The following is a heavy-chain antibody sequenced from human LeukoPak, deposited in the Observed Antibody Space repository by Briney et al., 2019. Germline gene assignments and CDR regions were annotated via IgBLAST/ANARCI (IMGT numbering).Heavy chain of an antibody. Sequence: GGSLRLSCAASGFTFSSFEMNWVRQAPGKGLEWVSYISSSGSTIYYADSVKGRFTISRDNAKNSLYLQMNSLRAEDTAVYYWARDDRLPAPRGDYYYGMDVWGQGTTVTVSS. CDR3: ARDDRLPAPRGDYYYGMDV. CDR1: GFTFSSFE. CDR2: ISSSGSTI. D-gene: IGHD3-10*01. J-gene: IGHJ6*02. V-gene: IGHV3-48*03.